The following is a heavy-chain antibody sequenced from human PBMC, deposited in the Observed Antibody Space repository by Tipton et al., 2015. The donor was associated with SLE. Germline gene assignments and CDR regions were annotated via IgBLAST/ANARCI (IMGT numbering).Heavy chain of an antibody. V-gene: IGHV3-7*05. Sequence: SLRLSCAASGFTFSSYWMSWVRQAPGKGLEWVANIKQDGSEKYYVDSVKGRFTISRDNAKNSLYLQMNSLRAEVTALYYCATSKVVVVTPFDYWGQGTLVAVSS. J-gene: IGHJ4*02. D-gene: IGHD3-22*01. CDR2: IKQDGSEK. CDR3: ATSKVVVVTPFDY. CDR1: GFTFSSYW.